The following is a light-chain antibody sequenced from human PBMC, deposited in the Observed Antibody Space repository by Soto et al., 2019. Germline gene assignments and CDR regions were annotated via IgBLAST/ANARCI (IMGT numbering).Light chain of an antibody. J-gene: IGKJ1*01. CDR2: TAS. V-gene: IGKV1-39*01. CDR3: QQTYSSPPAA. Sequence: DIQMTQSPSSLSASVGDRVTITCRASQSIRNYLNWYQQKPGKAPKVLIYTASSLQSGAPSRFSGSGSGTDFTLSIGRMQPEDFAPYYCQQTYSSPPAAFGQGTKVEI. CDR1: QSIRNY.